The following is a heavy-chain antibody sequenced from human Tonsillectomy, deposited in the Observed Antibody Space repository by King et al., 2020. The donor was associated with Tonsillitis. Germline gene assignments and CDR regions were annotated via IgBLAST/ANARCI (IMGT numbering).Heavy chain of an antibody. D-gene: IGHD6-13*01. CDR1: GFTFSSYE. J-gene: IGHJ4*02. CDR2: ISGRSDTI. CDR3: AMMEYVGSWYGGYIYN. Sequence: VQLVESGGGLVQPGGSLRLSCAASGFTFSSYELNWVRQAPGKGLEWRSYISGRSDTIYYADSVKGRLTISRENAKNSLYMQMNSLRAEDTAVYYCAMMEYVGSWYGGYIYNCGQRILVTVSS. V-gene: IGHV3-48*03.